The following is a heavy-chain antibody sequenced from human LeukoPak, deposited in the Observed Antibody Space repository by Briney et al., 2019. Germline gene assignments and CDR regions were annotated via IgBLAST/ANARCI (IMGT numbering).Heavy chain of an antibody. Sequence: KPSETLSLTCAVYGGSFSGYYWSWIRQPPGKGLEWIGEINHSGSTNYNPSLKSRVTISVDTSKNQFSLKLSSVTAADTAVYYCARGLSYYYGSGSYPNWGQGTLVTVSS. CDR1: GGSFSGYY. CDR3: ARGLSYYYGSGSYPN. J-gene: IGHJ4*02. D-gene: IGHD3-10*01. CDR2: INHSGST. V-gene: IGHV4-34*01.